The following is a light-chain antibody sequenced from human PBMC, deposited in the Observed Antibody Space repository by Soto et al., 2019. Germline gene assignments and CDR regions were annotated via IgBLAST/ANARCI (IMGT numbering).Light chain of an antibody. CDR3: QQYNDWPPLT. CDR1: QSVGSN. CDR2: GAS. J-gene: IGKJ4*01. V-gene: IGKV3-15*01. Sequence: EIVMTQSPATLSVSPGERATLSCRARQSVGSNLAWYQQKPGQAPRLLIYGASTRATGIPARFSGSGSGTEFTLAISSLQSEDFALYYCQQYNDWPPLTFGGGTKVDIK.